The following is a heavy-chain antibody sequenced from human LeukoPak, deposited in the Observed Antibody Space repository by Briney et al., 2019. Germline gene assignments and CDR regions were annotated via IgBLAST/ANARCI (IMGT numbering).Heavy chain of an antibody. D-gene: IGHD6-13*01. V-gene: IGHV3-23*01. J-gene: IGHJ3*02. CDR3: AKDLVRYSSSWFDAFDI. CDR1: RFTFSSYA. Sequence: GGSLRLFCAASRFTFSSYAMSWVRQAPGKGLEWVSAISGSGGSTYYADSVKGRFTISRDNSKNTLYLQMNSLRAEDTAVYYCAKDLVRYSSSWFDAFDIWGQGTMVTVSS. CDR2: ISGSGGST.